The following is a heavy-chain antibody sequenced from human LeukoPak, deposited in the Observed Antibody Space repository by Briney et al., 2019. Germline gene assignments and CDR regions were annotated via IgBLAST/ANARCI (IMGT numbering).Heavy chain of an antibody. Sequence: KPSETLSLTCAVSGGSMRNYYWSWIRQPPGKGQEWIGYTYDSGSSSYNPSLRSRVSISIDTSKNQFSLNLSSVTAADTAVYYCARGWASSWYYFDFWGQGTLVTVSS. CDR1: GGSMRNYY. CDR2: TYDSGSS. J-gene: IGHJ4*02. D-gene: IGHD2-2*01. V-gene: IGHV4-59*01. CDR3: ARGWASSWYYFDF.